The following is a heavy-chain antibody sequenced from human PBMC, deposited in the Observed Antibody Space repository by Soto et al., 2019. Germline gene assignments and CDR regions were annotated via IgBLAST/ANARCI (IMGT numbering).Heavy chain of an antibody. CDR3: AKGGRVSSGWSNAAFDS. CDR2: ISGSGGST. Sequence: PGGSLRLSCAASGFTFSSFAMSWVRQAPGKGLDWVSAISGSGGSTYSADSVKGRFTISRDNSKNTLYLQMSSLRAEDTAVYYCAKGGRVSSGWSNAAFDSWGKGKMVTVSS. D-gene: IGHD6-19*01. CDR1: GFTFSSFA. V-gene: IGHV3-23*01. J-gene: IGHJ3*02.